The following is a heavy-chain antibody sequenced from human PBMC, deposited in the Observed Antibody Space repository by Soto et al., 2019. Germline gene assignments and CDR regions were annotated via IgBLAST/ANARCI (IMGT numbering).Heavy chain of an antibody. V-gene: IGHV3-23*01. CDR2: ISGSGGST. D-gene: IGHD1-26*01. J-gene: IGHJ4*02. CDR1: GFTFSSYA. CDR3: ARGGSGSYYDY. Sequence: EVQLLESGGGLVQPGGSLRLSCAASGFTFSSYAMRWVRQAPVKGLEWVSAISGSGGSTYYADSVKGRFTISRDNSKNTLYLQMTSLRAEDTAVYYCARGGSGSYYDYWGQGTLVTVSS.